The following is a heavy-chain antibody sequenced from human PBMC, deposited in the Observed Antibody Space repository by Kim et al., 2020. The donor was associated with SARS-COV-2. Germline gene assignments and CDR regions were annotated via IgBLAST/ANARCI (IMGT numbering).Heavy chain of an antibody. D-gene: IGHD2-8*01. Sequence: SETLSLTCTVSGGSINSINYHWGWIRQPPGKGLEWIGTIYYSGNTYYNPSLKSRVTISVDTSKNQFSLKLNSVTAADTAVYYCARHITNADYFDYWGQGTLVTVSS. CDR3: ARHITNADYFDY. CDR1: GGSINSINYH. J-gene: IGHJ4*02. CDR2: IYYSGNT. V-gene: IGHV4-39*01.